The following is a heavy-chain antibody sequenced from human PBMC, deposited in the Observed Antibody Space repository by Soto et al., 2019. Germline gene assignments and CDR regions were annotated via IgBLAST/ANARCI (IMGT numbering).Heavy chain of an antibody. J-gene: IGHJ6*02. CDR2: IWYDGSNK. V-gene: IGHV3-33*01. Sequence: PGGSLRLSCAASGFTFSSYGMHWVRQAPGKGLEWVAVIWYDGSNKYYADSVKGRFTISRDNSKNTLYLQMNSLRAEDTAVYYCARDLRFLEWPPPKHYYYGMDVWGQGTTVTVSS. CDR1: GFTFSSYG. D-gene: IGHD3-3*01. CDR3: ARDLRFLEWPPPKHYYYGMDV.